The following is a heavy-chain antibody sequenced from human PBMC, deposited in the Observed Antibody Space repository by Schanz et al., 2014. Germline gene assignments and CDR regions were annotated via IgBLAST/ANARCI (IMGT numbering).Heavy chain of an antibody. J-gene: IGHJ6*02. D-gene: IGHD3-22*01. CDR3: ANDPFDHYDSSGCSDCYYYGMDV. V-gene: IGHV3-30*18. Sequence: QVQLVESGGGVVQPGRSLRLSCAGSGFSFSGFGMHWVRQAPGKGLEWVAVISYDGRNTYFADSVKGRFTISRDNSKTTPLLQANSPLDEHTAVYYCANDPFDHYDSSGCSDCYYYGMDVWGQGTTVTVSS. CDR1: GFSFSGFG. CDR2: ISYDGRNT.